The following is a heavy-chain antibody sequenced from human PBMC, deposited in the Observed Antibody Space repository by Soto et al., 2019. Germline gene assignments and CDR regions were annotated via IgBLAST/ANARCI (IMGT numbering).Heavy chain of an antibody. CDR2: IYHSGGT. J-gene: IGHJ4*02. CDR3: ARDDRSGYGPFDY. Sequence: SETLSLTCAVSGGSISSGGYSWSWIRQPPGKGLEWIGYIYHSGGTYYNPSLKSRVTISVDRSKNQFSLKLSSVTAADTAVYYCARDDRSGYGPFDYWGQGTLVTVSS. V-gene: IGHV4-30-2*01. CDR1: GGSISSGGYS. D-gene: IGHD5-12*01.